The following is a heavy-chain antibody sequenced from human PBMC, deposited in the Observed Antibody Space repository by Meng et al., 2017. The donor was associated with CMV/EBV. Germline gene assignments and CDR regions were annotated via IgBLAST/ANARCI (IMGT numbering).Heavy chain of an antibody. J-gene: IGHJ3*02. D-gene: IGHD3-3*01. CDR3: ARHVYDFWSGHPDAFDI. CDR1: GFTFSSYS. Sequence: GESLKISCAASGFTFSSYSMNWVRQAPGKGLEWVSSISSSSSYIYYADSVKGRFTISRDNAKNSLYLQMNSLRAEDTAVYYCARHVYDFWSGHPDAFDIWGQGTMVTVSS. V-gene: IGHV3-21*01. CDR2: ISSSSSYI.